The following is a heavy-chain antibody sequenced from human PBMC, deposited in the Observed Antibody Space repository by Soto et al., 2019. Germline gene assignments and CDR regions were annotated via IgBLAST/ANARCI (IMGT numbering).Heavy chain of an antibody. CDR2: ISYSGST. CDR3: ARDLWGYCGTDCYPLDV. Sequence: SETLPLTCSVSGGSITTNGHYWSWIRQPPGEGLEWIGFISYSGSTVYNPSFKSRVTISVDTSKNQFSLKLNSVTAADTAVYYCARDLWGYCGTDCYPLDVWGQGTTVTVSS. D-gene: IGHD2-21*02. J-gene: IGHJ6*02. CDR1: GGSITTNGHY. V-gene: IGHV4-61*08.